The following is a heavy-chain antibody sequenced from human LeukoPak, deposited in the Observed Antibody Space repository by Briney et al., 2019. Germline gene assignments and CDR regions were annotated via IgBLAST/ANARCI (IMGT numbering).Heavy chain of an antibody. D-gene: IGHD1-14*01. J-gene: IGHJ4*02. Sequence: GGCLRLSCAASGFTFSSYWMHWVRQVPGKGLVWVARINPGGSSITYADSVKGRFTISRDNAKNTLYLQMDSLRAEDTGVYYCARSNQADDYWGQGTLVTVSS. CDR1: GFTFSSYW. V-gene: IGHV3-74*01. CDR2: INPGGSSI. CDR3: ARSNQADDY.